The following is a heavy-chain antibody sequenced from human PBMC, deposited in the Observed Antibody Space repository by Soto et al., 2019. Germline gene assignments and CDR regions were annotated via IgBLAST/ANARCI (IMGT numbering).Heavy chain of an antibody. CDR3: AKEITYYYGLDV. J-gene: IGHJ6*02. CDR2: ISGSGGST. CDR1: GFTCRSSA. D-gene: IGHD1-20*01. V-gene: IGHV3-23*01. Sequence: GGSLRLSCAASGFTCRSSAMSWVRQAPGKGLEWVSTISGSGGSTYYADSVKGRFTISRDNSKNTLFLQMNSLRAEDTAVCFCAKEITYYYGLDVWGQGTTVTVSS.